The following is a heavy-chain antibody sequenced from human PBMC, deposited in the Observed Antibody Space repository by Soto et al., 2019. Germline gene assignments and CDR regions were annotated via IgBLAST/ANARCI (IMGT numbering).Heavy chain of an antibody. J-gene: IGHJ6*02. CDR3: ARERRYGKSGGYSYGMDV. CDR2: INSDGSST. CDR1: GFTFSSYW. Sequence: GGSLRLSCAASGFTFSSYWMHWVRQAPGKGLGWVSRINSDGSSTSYADSVKGRFTISRDNAKNTLYLQMNSLRAEDTAVYYCARERRYGKSGGYSYGMDVWGQGTTVTVSS. V-gene: IGHV3-74*01. D-gene: IGHD1-26*01.